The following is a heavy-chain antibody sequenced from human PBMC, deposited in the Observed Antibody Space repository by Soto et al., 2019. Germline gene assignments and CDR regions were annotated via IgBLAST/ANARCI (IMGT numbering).Heavy chain of an antibody. CDR2: IYYSGST. V-gene: IGHV4-39*01. D-gene: IGHD2-21*02. Sequence: SETLSLTCTVSGGSINSRSYYWGWIRQSPGKGLEWIGSIYYSGSTYYSPSLESRVAMSVDTSKNQFSLKLRSVSAADTAVYYCARQRTSVVTQAYFDDCGQGSLVTVSS. J-gene: IGHJ4*02. CDR3: ARQRTSVVTQAYFDD. CDR1: GGSINSRSYY.